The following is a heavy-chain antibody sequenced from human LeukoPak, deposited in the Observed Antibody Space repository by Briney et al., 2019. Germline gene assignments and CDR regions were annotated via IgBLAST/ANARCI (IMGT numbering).Heavy chain of an antibody. D-gene: IGHD3-10*01. CDR2: IRYSASDT. CDR3: ARTRYYYNSRSYGAPYYFDY. Sequence: GSLRLSCAASGFTFSHYGMHWVRQAPGKGLEWVAFIRYSASDTYYADSVKGRFTISRDNSKNTLYLQMNSLRAEDTAVYYCARTRYYYNSRSYGAPYYFDYWGQGTLVTVSS. J-gene: IGHJ4*02. V-gene: IGHV3-30*02. CDR1: GFTFSHYG.